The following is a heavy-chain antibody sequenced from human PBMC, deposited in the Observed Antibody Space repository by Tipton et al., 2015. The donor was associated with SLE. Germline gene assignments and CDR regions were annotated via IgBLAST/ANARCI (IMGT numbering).Heavy chain of an antibody. CDR1: GGSISSYY. CDR3: ARHGALTGGFDY. Sequence: TLYLTCTVSGGSISSYYWSWIRQPPGKGLEWIGYIYYSGSTNYNPSLKSRVIISVDTSKNQFSLKLSSVTAADTAVYYCARHGALTGGFDYLGQGTLVTVSS. V-gene: IGHV4-59*08. J-gene: IGHJ4*02. D-gene: IGHD7-27*01. CDR2: IYYSGST.